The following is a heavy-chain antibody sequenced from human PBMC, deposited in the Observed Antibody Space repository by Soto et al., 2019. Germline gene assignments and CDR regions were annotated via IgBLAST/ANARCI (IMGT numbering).Heavy chain of an antibody. Sequence: PLETLSLTCTVSGASIISTTKYWVWIRQPPGRGLEWIGTISSIGSTYYNPSLEGRVTISVDTSKNQFSLKVTSVTAADTGLYYCARQDHGDYEFFFNYWGQGTLVTVSS. CDR1: GASIISTTKY. J-gene: IGHJ4*02. V-gene: IGHV4-39*01. CDR3: ARQDHGDYEFFFNY. D-gene: IGHD4-17*01. CDR2: ISSIGST.